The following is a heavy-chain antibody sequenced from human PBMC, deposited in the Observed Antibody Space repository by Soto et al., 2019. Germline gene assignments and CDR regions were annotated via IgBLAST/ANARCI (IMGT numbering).Heavy chain of an antibody. D-gene: IGHD2-15*01. J-gene: IGHJ5*02. Sequence: QVQLVQSGAEVKKPGSSVKVSCKASGDTFSSYAISWVRQAPGQGLEWMGGIIPIFGTANYAQKFQGRVTITADESTSTAYMELSSLRSEDTAVYYCAGLSVVVVAAYENWFDPWGQGTLVTVSS. CDR1: GDTFSSYA. CDR3: AGLSVVVVAAYENWFDP. CDR2: IIPIFGTA. V-gene: IGHV1-69*01.